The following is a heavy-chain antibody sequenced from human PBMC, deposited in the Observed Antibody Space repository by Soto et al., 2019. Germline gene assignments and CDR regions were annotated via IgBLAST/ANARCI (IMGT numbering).Heavy chain of an antibody. J-gene: IGHJ2*01. CDR3: VWNRGGGCDNYWALEV. CDR1: GFMFSCCA. D-gene: IGHD4-4*01. V-gene: IGHV3-23*01. Sequence: EVQLLDSGGGLVQPGGSLRLSCAASGFMFSCCAMSWVRQAPGKGLEWVSTIHGDGDYSHYTDSVEGRFTISRDNSRNRLWLQMSGLGGDATVVYNCVWNRGGGCDNYWALEVWGRGTLVPVSS. CDR2: IHGDGDYS.